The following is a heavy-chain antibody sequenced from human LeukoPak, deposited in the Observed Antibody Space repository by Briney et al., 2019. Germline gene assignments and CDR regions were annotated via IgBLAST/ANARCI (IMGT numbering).Heavy chain of an antibody. D-gene: IGHD1-1*01. J-gene: IGHJ6*02. CDR2: INPSGGST. CDR3: ARGPTQTYYYYYGMDV. CDR1: GYTFTSYY. V-gene: IGHV1-46*01. Sequence: ASVKVSCKASGYTFTSYYMHWVRQAPGQGLEWMGIINPSGGSTSYAQKFQGRVTMTRDTSTSTVYMELSSLRSEGTAVYYCARGPTQTYYYYYGMDVWGQGTTVTVSS.